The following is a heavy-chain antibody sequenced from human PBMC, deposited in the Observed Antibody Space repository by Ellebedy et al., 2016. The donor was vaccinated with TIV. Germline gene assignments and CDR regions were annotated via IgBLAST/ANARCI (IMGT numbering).Heavy chain of an antibody. Sequence: AASVKVSCKTSGGTFSSYAISWVRQAPGQGLEWMGGIIPVFGSTTYAQKFQGRVTMTEDTSTDTAYMELSSLTSEDTAVYYCTTGGEEWLLRFFWGQGTLVTVSS. D-gene: IGHD6-19*01. CDR3: TTGGEEWLLRFF. CDR2: IIPVFGST. J-gene: IGHJ4*02. CDR1: GGTFSSYA. V-gene: IGHV1-69*06.